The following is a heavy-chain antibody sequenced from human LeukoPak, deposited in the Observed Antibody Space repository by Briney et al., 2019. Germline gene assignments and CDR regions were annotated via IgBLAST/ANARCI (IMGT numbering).Heavy chain of an antibody. Sequence: ASVKVSCKASGYTFTSYYMHWVRQAPGQGLEWMGIINPSGGSTSYAQKFQGRVTMTRDTSTSTVYMELSSLRSEDTAVYYCARARYYYDSSGYYSRYYSDYWGQGTLVTVSS. J-gene: IGHJ4*02. V-gene: IGHV1-46*01. CDR1: GYTFTSYY. CDR3: ARARYYYDSSGYYSRYYSDY. CDR2: INPSGGST. D-gene: IGHD3-22*01.